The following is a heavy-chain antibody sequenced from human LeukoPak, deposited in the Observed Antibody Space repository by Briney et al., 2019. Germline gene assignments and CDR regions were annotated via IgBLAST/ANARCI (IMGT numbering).Heavy chain of an antibody. CDR1: GGSISSDDYY. V-gene: IGHV3-21*01. J-gene: IGHJ4*02. Sequence: PSETLSLTCTVSGGSISSDDYYWSWIRQAPGKGLEWVSSIRSSGSYIFYADSVKGRFTISRDNAENSLYLQMNSLRAEDTAVYYCARDVQIDCWGQGTLVAVSP. CDR3: ARDVQIDC. CDR2: IRSSGSYI.